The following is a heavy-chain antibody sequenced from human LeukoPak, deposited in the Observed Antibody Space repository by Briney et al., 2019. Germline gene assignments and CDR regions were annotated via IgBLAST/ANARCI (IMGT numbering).Heavy chain of an antibody. J-gene: IGHJ4*02. CDR3: ANSYTSSSRTPFDC. CDR1: GFTFSSYA. V-gene: IGHV3-23*01. D-gene: IGHD6-6*01. Sequence: PGGSLRLSCAASGFTFSSYAMTWVRHAPGKGLEWVSAISGGGGSTYHADSVKGRFTISRDNSKNTLYLQMDSLRAEDTAVYYCANSYTSSSRTPFDCWGQGTLVTVSS. CDR2: ISGGGGST.